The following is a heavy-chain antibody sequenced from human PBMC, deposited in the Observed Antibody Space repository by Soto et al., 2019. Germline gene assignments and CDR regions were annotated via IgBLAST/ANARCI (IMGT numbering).Heavy chain of an antibody. CDR1: GYTFTSYG. J-gene: IGHJ4*02. D-gene: IGHD1-26*01. V-gene: IGHV1-18*04. CDR3: ARWRRQIIVGATTYDYFHY. CDR2: ISAYNGNT. Sequence: GASVKVSCKASGYTFTSYGISWVRQAPGQGLEWMGRISAYNGNTNYAQKLQGRVTMTTDTSTSTAYMELRSLRSDDAAVYYCARWRRQIIVGATTYDYFHYWGQGTLVTLSS.